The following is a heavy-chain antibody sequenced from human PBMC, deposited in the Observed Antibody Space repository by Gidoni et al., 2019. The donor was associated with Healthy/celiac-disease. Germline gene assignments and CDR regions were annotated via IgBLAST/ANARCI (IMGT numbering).Heavy chain of an antibody. D-gene: IGHD6-19*01. CDR2: IWYDGSNK. V-gene: IGHV3-33*01. J-gene: IGHJ4*02. CDR1: GFPFSSYG. Sequence: QVQLVESGGGVVQPGRSLRLSCAASGFPFSSYGMHWVRQAPGKGLEWVAVIWYDGSNKYYADSVKGRFTISRDNSKNTLYLQMNSLRAEDTAVYYCARGSPVIAVAGIDYWGQGTLVTVSS. CDR3: ARGSPVIAVAGIDY.